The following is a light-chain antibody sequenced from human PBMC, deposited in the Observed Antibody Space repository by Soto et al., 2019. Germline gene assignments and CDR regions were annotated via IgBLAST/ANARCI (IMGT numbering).Light chain of an antibody. Sequence: IVMTQSHATLSVSPGERATLSCRASQSVSSNLAWYQQKPGQAPRLLISGASTRATGIPARFSGSGSGTEFTLTISSLQSEDFAVYYCQHYNNWPQTFGQGTKADI. J-gene: IGKJ1*01. CDR1: QSVSSN. CDR3: QHYNNWPQT. CDR2: GAS. V-gene: IGKV3-15*01.